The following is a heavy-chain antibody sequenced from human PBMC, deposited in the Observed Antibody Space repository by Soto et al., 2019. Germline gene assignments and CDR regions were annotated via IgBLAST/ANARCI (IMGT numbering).Heavy chain of an antibody. D-gene: IGHD3-22*01. CDR1: GGTFSRYS. V-gene: IGHV1-69*05. J-gene: IGHJ6*02. CDR2: IVPIFGTR. CDR3: ARPYEGGYSSNHHYYYALDV. Sequence: SVKVSCKISGGTFSRYSISWVRQAPGQGLEWMGGIVPIFGTRNYAQKFQDRVTITTDESATTAHMELSNLRSEDTAVYYCARPYEGGYSSNHHYYYALDVWGQGTAVTAP.